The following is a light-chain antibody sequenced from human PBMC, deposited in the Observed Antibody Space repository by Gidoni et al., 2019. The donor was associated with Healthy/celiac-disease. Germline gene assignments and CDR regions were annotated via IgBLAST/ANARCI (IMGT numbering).Light chain of an antibody. CDR3: QQYYSTPPT. CDR2: WAS. CDR1: HSGLYSYNNNNY. Sequence: DMVMTHATDSIAVSLVERATINCKSSHSGLYSYNNNNYLSWYQQKPRQPPKLLIYWASTRESGVPDRFSGSGSGTDFTLTISSLHAEDVAFYYCQQYYSTPPTFGQXTKLEIK. V-gene: IGKV4-1*01. J-gene: IGKJ2*01.